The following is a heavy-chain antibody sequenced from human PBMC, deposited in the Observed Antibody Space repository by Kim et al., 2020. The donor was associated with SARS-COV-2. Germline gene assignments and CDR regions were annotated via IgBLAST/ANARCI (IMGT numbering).Heavy chain of an antibody. J-gene: IGHJ4*02. Sequence: SETLSLTCTVSGGSISSYYWSWIRQPPGKGLEWIGYIYYSGSTNYNPSLKSRVTISVDTSKNQFSLKLSSVTAADTAVYYCATARGGLGYFDYWGQGTLVTVSS. CDR3: ATARGGLGYFDY. D-gene: IGHD6-19*01. V-gene: IGHV4-59*13. CDR2: IYYSGST. CDR1: GGSISSYY.